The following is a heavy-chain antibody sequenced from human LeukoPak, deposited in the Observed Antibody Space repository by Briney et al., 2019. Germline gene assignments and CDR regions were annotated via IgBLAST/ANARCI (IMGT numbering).Heavy chain of an antibody. Sequence: PGGSLRLSCAASGFTFSSYAMHWVRQAPGKGLEWVAVISYDGSNKYYADSVKGRFTISRDNSKNTLYLQMNSLRAEDTAVYYCARDLYQLPWGYFDYWGQGTLVTVSS. CDR1: GFTFSSYA. J-gene: IGHJ4*02. V-gene: IGHV3-30-3*01. CDR2: ISYDGSNK. D-gene: IGHD2-2*01. CDR3: ARDLYQLPWGYFDY.